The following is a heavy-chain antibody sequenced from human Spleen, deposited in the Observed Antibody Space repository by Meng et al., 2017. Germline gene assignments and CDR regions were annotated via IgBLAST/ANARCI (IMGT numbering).Heavy chain of an antibody. Sequence: QVLLKQWGAGLLKPSGTLSLTCVFSGGSYSDYYWSLIRQPPGKGLEWIGEINHSGSTNYNPSLESRATISVDTSQNNLSLKLSSVTAADSAVYYCARGPTTMAHDFDYWGQGTLVTVSS. CDR1: GGSYSDYY. V-gene: IGHV4-34*01. CDR3: ARGPTTMAHDFDY. J-gene: IGHJ4*02. CDR2: INHSGST. D-gene: IGHD4-11*01.